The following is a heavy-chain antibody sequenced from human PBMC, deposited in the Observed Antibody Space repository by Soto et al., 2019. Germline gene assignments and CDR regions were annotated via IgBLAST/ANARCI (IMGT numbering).Heavy chain of an antibody. CDR1: GFSFSDSA. V-gene: IGHV3-23*01. Sequence: EVHLLESGGHLVQPGGSLRLSCVASGFSFSDSAMFWVRQAPGKGLEWVSTISYHSIGTHYADSVKGRFTISRDNSKDTVWLQMNGLRAEDTAVYYCAKDPSTGPADFWGQGTLVTVSS. J-gene: IGHJ4*02. CDR2: ISYHSIGT. CDR3: AKDPSTGPADF. D-gene: IGHD3-9*01.